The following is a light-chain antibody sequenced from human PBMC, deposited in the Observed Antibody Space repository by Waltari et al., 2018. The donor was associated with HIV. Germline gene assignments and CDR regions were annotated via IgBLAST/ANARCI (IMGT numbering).Light chain of an antibody. Sequence: QSALTQPRSVSGSLGQSVTISCTVISSDVGGYNYVSWYQQHPGKAPKLLIFDVTKRPSGVPDRCSGSKSGDTAPLTISGLQSEDESDYYCCSYAGSYDFDVVFGGGTNLTVL. J-gene: IGLJ2*01. V-gene: IGLV2-11*01. CDR1: SSDVGGYNY. CDR3: CSYAGSYDFDVV. CDR2: DVT.